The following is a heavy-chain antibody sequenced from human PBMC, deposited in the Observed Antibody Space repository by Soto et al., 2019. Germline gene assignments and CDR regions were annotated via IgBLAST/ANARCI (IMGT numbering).Heavy chain of an antibody. CDR1: GASIGSIGSTNW. Sequence: PSETLSLTCAVSGASIGSIGSTNWWNWVRQPPGKGLEWIGEDFHTGTANYNPSLMNRVIISVDKSKNKFSLKLNSVTAADTAVYCCGNPAAGYWGQGTLVTVSS. CDR3: GNPAAGY. V-gene: IGHV4-4*01. CDR2: DFHTGTA. J-gene: IGHJ4*02.